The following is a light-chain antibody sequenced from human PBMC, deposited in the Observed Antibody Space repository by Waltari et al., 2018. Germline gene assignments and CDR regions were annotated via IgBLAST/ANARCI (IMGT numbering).Light chain of an antibody. J-gene: IGKJ1*01. Sequence: DIVMTQSPDSLAVSLGERATINCKSSQRVLSSSNNKNYLDWYQQKPGQPPKLLICWASIRESGVPDRVSGSGSGTDFTLTISSLQAEDVAVYYCQQYYSTPPTFGQGTKVEIK. CDR3: QQYYSTPPT. V-gene: IGKV4-1*01. CDR2: WAS. CDR1: QRVLSSSNNKNY.